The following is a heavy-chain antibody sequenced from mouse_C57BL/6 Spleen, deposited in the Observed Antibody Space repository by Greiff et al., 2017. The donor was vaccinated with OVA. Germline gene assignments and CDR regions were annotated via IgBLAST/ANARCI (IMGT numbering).Heavy chain of an antibody. CDR1: GFTFSDYY. J-gene: IGHJ1*03. V-gene: IGHV5-16*01. CDR2: INYDGSST. D-gene: IGHD1-1*01. Sequence: EVQLVESEGGLVQPGSSMKLSCTASGFTFSDYYMAWVRQVPEKGLEWVANINYDGSSTYYLDSLKSRFIISRDNAKNILYLQVSSLKSEDTATYYCARDKGDTVGYFDFWGKGTTVTVSS. CDR3: ARDKGDTVGYFDF.